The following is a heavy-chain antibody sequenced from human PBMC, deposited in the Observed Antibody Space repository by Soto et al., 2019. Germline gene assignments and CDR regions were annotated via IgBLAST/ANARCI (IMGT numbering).Heavy chain of an antibody. D-gene: IGHD3-9*01. CDR3: ARTHYDILTGYHRAYYFDY. V-gene: IGHV2-70*11. Sequence: SGPTLVNPTQTLTLTCTFSGFSLSTSGMCVSWIRQPPGKALEWLARIDWDDDKYYSTSLKTRLTISKDTSKNQVVLTMTNMDPVDTATYYCARTHYDILTGYHRAYYFDYWGQGTLVTVSS. CDR2: IDWDDDK. J-gene: IGHJ4*02. CDR1: GFSLSTSGMC.